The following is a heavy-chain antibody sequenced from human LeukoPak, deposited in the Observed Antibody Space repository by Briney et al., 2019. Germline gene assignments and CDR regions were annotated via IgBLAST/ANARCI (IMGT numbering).Heavy chain of an antibody. CDR1: GFTFSSYE. D-gene: IGHD1-14*01. CDR3: ATPGNLDY. J-gene: IGHJ4*02. V-gene: IGHV3-48*03. CDR2: ISSSGSII. Sequence: GGSLRLSCAASGFTFSSYEMNWVRQAPGKGLEWVSYISSSGSIIYYADFVKGRFTISRDNAKNSLYLQMNSLRAEDTAVYYCATPGNLDYWGQGTLVTVSS.